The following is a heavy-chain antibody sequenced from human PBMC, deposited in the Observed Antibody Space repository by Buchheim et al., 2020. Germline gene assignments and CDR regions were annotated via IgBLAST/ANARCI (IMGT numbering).Heavy chain of an antibody. CDR1: GFTFSSYG. J-gene: IGHJ6*02. CDR3: AKEIVVVPAARRVGDGMDV. CDR2: IRYDGSNK. Sequence: QVQLVESGGGVVQPGRSLRLSCAASGFTFSSYGMHWARQAPGKGLEWVAFIRYDGSNKYYADSVKGRFTISRDNSQHTLYLQMNSLRAEDTAVYYCAKEIVVVPAARRVGDGMDVWGQGTT. V-gene: IGHV3-30*02. D-gene: IGHD2-2*01.